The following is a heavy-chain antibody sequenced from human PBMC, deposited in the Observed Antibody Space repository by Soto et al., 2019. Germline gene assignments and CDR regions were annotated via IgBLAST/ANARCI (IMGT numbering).Heavy chain of an antibody. Sequence: GGSLRLSCAASGFTFSSYGMHWVRQAPGKGLEWVAVIWYDGSNKYYADSVKGRFTISRDNSKNTLYLQMNSLRAEDTAVYYCARSWVHLWLMDYWGQGTLVTVSS. D-gene: IGHD5-18*01. J-gene: IGHJ4*02. CDR1: GFTFSSYG. V-gene: IGHV3-33*01. CDR3: ARSWVHLWLMDY. CDR2: IWYDGSNK.